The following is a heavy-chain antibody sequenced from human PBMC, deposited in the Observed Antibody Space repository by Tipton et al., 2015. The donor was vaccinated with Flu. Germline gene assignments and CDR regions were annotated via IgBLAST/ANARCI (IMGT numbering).Heavy chain of an antibody. D-gene: IGHD1-26*01. CDR2: IYTSGST. CDR1: GGSISSYY. Sequence: TLSLTCTVSGGSISSYYWSWIRQPAGKGLEWTGRIYTSGSTNYNPSLKSRVTMSVDTSKNQFSLKLSSVTAADTAVYYCARDASGSYYRGAYYYYYYMDVWGKGTTVTVSS. V-gene: IGHV4-4*07. CDR3: ARDASGSYYRGAYYYYYYMDV. J-gene: IGHJ6*03.